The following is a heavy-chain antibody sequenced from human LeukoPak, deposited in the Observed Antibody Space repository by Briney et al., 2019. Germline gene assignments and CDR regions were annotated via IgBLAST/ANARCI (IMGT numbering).Heavy chain of an antibody. V-gene: IGHV3-21*01. D-gene: IGHD3-10*01. CDR3: ARSYGSGAPRGFDP. CDR1: GFTFSSYG. J-gene: IGHJ5*02. Sequence: GGSLRLSCAASGFTFSSYGMNWVRQAPGKGLEWVSSISSSSSYIYYADSVKGRFTISRDNAKNSLYLQMNSLRAEDTAVYYCARSYGSGAPRGFDPWGQGTLVTVSS. CDR2: ISSSSSYI.